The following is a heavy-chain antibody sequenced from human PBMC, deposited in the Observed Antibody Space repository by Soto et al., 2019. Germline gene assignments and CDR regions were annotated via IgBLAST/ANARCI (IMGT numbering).Heavy chain of an antibody. D-gene: IGHD4-17*01. CDR2: IWYDGSNK. Sequence: PGGSLRLSCAASGFTFSSYGMHWVRQAPGKGLEWVAVIWYDGSNKYYADSVKGRFTISRDNSKNTLYLQMNSLRAEDTAVYYCAREAHDYGDDYGMDDWGQGTTATVPS. CDR1: GFTFSSYG. CDR3: AREAHDYGDDYGMDD. J-gene: IGHJ6*02. V-gene: IGHV3-33*01.